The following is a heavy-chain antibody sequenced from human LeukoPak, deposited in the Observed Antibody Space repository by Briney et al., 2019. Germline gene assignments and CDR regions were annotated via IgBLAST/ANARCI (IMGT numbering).Heavy chain of an antibody. V-gene: IGHV3-11*01. D-gene: IGHD3-10*02. Sequence: GGSLRLSCAASGFTSSDYYMSWIRQAPGKGLGGVSYISSSGGTIYYAYSVKAPFTISRYNAKNSLYLQMNSLRADDTAVYYCASYVRGVINPWGQGTLVTVSS. CDR3: ASYVRGVINP. CDR1: GFTSSDYY. J-gene: IGHJ5*02. CDR2: ISSSGGTI.